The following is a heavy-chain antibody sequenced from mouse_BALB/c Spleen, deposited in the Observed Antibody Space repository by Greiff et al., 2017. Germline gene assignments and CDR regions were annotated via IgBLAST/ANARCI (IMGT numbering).Heavy chain of an antibody. Sequence: VQLVESGAELAKPGASVKMSCKASGYTFTSYWMHWVKQRPGQGLEWIGYINPSTGYTEYNQKFKDKATLTADKSSSTAYMQLSSLTSEDSAVYYCARGYYYGSSFAYWGQGTLVTVSA. D-gene: IGHD1-1*01. CDR1: GYTFTSYW. V-gene: IGHV1-7*01. J-gene: IGHJ3*01. CDR3: ARGYYYGSSFAY. CDR2: INPSTGYT.